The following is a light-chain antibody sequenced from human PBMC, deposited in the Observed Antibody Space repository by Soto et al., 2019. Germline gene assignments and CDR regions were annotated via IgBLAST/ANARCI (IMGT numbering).Light chain of an antibody. CDR3: QQYGTSFT. J-gene: IGKJ3*01. Sequence: EIVLAQSPGTLSLSPGETATLSCRASQSLRSTYLAWYQQKPGQAPRIIIYDASSRAAGTPDRFSGSGSGTDFTLTITRLEPEDFAVYYCQQYGTSFTFGPGTRVDIK. CDR1: QSLRSTY. CDR2: DAS. V-gene: IGKV3-20*01.